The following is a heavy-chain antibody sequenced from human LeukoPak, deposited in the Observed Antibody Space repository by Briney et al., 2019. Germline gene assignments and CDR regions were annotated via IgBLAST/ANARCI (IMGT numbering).Heavy chain of an antibody. D-gene: IGHD6-13*01. V-gene: IGHV3-48*03. CDR1: GFTFSSYE. CDR2: ISSSGSTI. Sequence: PGGSLRLSCAASGFTFSSYEMNWVRQAPGKGLEWVSYISSSGSTIYYADSVKGRFTISRDNAKNSLYLQMNSLRAEDTAVYYCARGLSSSWYVLSSGSDYWGQGTLVTVFS. J-gene: IGHJ4*02. CDR3: ARGLSSSWYVLSSGSDY.